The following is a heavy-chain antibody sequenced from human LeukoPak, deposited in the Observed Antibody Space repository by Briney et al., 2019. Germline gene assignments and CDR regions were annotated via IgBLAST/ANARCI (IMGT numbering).Heavy chain of an antibody. CDR1: GYTFTSYY. V-gene: IGHV1-46*01. CDR2: INPSGGST. CDR3: ARELNDCSSTSCYIAFDY. D-gene: IGHD2-2*02. J-gene: IGHJ4*02. Sequence: GASMKVSCKASGYTFTSYYMHWVRQAPGQGLEWMGIINPSGGSTSYAQKFQGRVTMTRDTSTSTVYMELSSLRSEDTAVYYCARELNDCSSTSCYIAFDYWGQGTLVTVSS.